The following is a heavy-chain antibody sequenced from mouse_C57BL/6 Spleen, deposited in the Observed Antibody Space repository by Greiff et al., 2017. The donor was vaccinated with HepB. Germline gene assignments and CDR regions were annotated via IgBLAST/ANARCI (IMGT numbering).Heavy chain of an antibody. Sequence: EVQLVESEGGLVQPGSSMKLSCTASGFTFSDYYMAWVRQVPEKGLEWVANINYDGSSTYYLDSLKSRFIISRDNAKNILYLQMSSLKSEDTATYYCARYEYGFDYWGQGTTLTVSS. D-gene: IGHD2-4*01. CDR2: INYDGSST. CDR3: ARYEYGFDY. V-gene: IGHV5-16*01. J-gene: IGHJ2*01. CDR1: GFTFSDYY.